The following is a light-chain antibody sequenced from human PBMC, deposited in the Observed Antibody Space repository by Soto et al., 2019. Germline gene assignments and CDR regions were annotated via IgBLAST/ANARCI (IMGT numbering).Light chain of an antibody. CDR1: ISDVGFYAR. CDR2: DVT. V-gene: IGLV2-18*02. J-gene: IGLJ1*01. Sequence: QSALTQPPSVSGSPGQSVTISCTGTISDVGFYARVSWYQQPPGTAPKLLIYDVTNRPSGVPDRFSGSQSGKTASLTISGPQAGDEADYYCSSYTSSSTYVFGTGTKLTVL. CDR3: SSYTSSSTYV.